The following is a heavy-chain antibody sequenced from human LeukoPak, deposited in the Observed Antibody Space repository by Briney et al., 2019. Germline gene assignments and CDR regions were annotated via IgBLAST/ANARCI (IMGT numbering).Heavy chain of an antibody. Sequence: ASVKVSCKASGGTFSSYAISWVRQAPGQGLEWMGWISAYNGNTNYAQKLQGRVTMTTDTSTSTAYMELRSLRSDDTAVYYCARVGAVAEYFQHWGQGTLVTVSS. J-gene: IGHJ1*01. CDR2: ISAYNGNT. CDR1: GGTFSSYA. D-gene: IGHD6-19*01. V-gene: IGHV1-18*01. CDR3: ARVGAVAEYFQH.